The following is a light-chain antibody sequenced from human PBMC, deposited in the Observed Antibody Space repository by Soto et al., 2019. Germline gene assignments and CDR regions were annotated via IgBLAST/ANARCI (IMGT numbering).Light chain of an antibody. J-gene: IGKJ5*01. Sequence: EIVMTQSPATLSVSPGESATLSCRASQNINSDLAWYVQKPGQAPRRVIYGASSWGTDVPPRFTGSGSGTECTLTICGRQSEDFAVYYCQQYNSSPITVGQGTRL. V-gene: IGKV3D-15*01. CDR2: GAS. CDR3: QQYNSSPIT. CDR1: QNINSD.